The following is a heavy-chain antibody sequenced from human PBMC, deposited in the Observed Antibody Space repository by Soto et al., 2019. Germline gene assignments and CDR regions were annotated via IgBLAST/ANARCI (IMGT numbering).Heavy chain of an antibody. D-gene: IGHD2-15*01. Sequence: PWESRKISCQGSGSSFTSYWVCSVRQMPGKGLEWMGIIYPRDSDTRYSPSFQGPVTISADRSISTAYLQWSSLKASDTAMYYFARRHVVVVAATQANWFDPSGQGTLVTVSS. CDR3: ARRHVVVVAATQANWFDP. J-gene: IGHJ5*02. V-gene: IGHV5-51*01. CDR2: IYPRDSDT. CDR1: GSSFTSYW.